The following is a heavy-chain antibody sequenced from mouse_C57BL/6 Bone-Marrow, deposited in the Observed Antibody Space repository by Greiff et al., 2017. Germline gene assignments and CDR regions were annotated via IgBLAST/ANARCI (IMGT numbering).Heavy chain of an antibody. Sequence: EVKLQQSGPELVKPGASVKISCKASGYTFTDYYMNWVKQSHGKSLEWIGDINPNNGGTSYNQKFKGKATLTVDKSSSTAYMELRSLTSEDSAVYYCASWRDYDGCYYFDYWGQGTTLTVSS. CDR1: GYTFTDYY. J-gene: IGHJ2*01. D-gene: IGHD2-4*01. V-gene: IGHV1-26*01. CDR2: INPNNGGT. CDR3: ASWRDYDGCYYFDY.